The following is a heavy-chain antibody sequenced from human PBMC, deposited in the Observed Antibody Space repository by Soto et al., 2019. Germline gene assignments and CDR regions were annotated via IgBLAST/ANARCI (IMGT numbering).Heavy chain of an antibody. CDR2: ISTSSSTI. CDR3: ARDVSIWAINYHDAMDF. Sequence: GGDLRLSSAASGFISSHYHLNWVRQAPGKELEWVSYISTSSSTIYYADSVKGRFTISRDNGQNSLYLQMNRLRDEDTAVYFCARDVSIWAINYHDAMDFWGQGSTVTVS. V-gene: IGHV3-48*02. D-gene: IGHD2-2*02. CDR1: GFISSHYH. J-gene: IGHJ6*02.